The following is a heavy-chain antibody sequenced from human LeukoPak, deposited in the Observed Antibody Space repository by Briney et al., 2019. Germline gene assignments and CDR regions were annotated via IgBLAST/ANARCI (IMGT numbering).Heavy chain of an antibody. Sequence: SETLSLTCTVSGGSISSYYWSWIRQPAGKGLEWIGRIYTSGSTNYNPSLKSRVTMSVDTSKNQFSLKLSSVTAADTAVYYCARDDSSSWYVGPPIEYWGQGTLVTVSS. J-gene: IGHJ4*02. CDR1: GGSISSYY. V-gene: IGHV4-4*07. CDR2: IYTSGST. D-gene: IGHD6-13*01. CDR3: ARDDSSSWYVGPPIEY.